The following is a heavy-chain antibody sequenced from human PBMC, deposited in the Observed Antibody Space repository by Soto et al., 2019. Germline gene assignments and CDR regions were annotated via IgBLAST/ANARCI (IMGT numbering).Heavy chain of an antibody. J-gene: IGHJ3*02. Sequence: ASVKVSCKASGFTFTSSAMQWVRQARGQRLEWIGWIVVGSGNTNYAQKFQERVTITRDMSTSTAYMELSSLRSEDTAVYYCAELPGLELRFAAFDIWGQGTMVTVSS. D-gene: IGHD1-7*01. CDR3: AELPGLELRFAAFDI. CDR1: GFTFTSSA. V-gene: IGHV1-58*02. CDR2: IVVGSGNT.